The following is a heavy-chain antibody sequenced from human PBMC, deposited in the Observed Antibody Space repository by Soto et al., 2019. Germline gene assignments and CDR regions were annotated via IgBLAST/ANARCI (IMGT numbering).Heavy chain of an antibody. CDR1: CNSISSYY. D-gene: IGHD6-25*01. Sequence: SETLSLTCTVSCNSISSYYWSWLRTPPGKGLEWIGYIYSSGSTNYNPSLTIRVTISLDTPKNQFTLKLRYVTDEDPAGYHCAKEGDRHSSALVFVYGSPGTAVTVSS. CDR2: IYSSGST. J-gene: IGHJ4*02. CDR3: AKEGDRHSSALVFVY. V-gene: IGHV4-59*01.